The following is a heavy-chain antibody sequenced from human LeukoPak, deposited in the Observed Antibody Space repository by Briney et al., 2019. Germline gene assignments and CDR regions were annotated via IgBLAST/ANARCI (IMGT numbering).Heavy chain of an antibody. Sequence: ASVKVSCKVSGYTLTELSMHWVRQALGKGLEWMGGFDPEDGETIYAQKFQGRVTMTEDTSTDTAYMELSSLRSEDTAVYYCATGQSGSYYVAWAYWGQGTLVTVSS. V-gene: IGHV1-24*01. D-gene: IGHD1-26*01. CDR1: GYTLTELS. CDR3: ATGQSGSYYVAWAY. J-gene: IGHJ4*02. CDR2: FDPEDGET.